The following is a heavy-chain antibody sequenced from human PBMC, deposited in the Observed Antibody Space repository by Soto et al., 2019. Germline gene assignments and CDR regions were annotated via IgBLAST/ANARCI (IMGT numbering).Heavy chain of an antibody. D-gene: IGHD2-15*01. J-gene: IGHJ2*01. CDR3: ARCYCSVGSCYTCWHFDL. CDR1: GYTFNNYG. Sequence: QVQLVQSGAEVKKPGASVKVSCKASGYTFNNYGISWVRQPPPQGLEWMGWIGPYNGNTDHAQNFQGRVTMTTDTSTNTAYMELRSLRSDDTALYYCARCYCSVGSCYTCWHFDLWGRGTLVTVSS. CDR2: IGPYNGNT. V-gene: IGHV1-18*01.